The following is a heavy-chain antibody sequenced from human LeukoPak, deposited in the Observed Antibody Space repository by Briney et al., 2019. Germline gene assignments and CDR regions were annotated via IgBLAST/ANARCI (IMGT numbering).Heavy chain of an antibody. CDR1: GGSISSGDYY. CDR2: IYYSGST. CDR3: ARAGGAVAGTWFDP. Sequence: KPSQILSLTCTVSGGSISSGDYYWSWIRQPPGKGLEWIGYIYYSGSTYYNPSLKSRVTISVDTSKNQFSLKLSSVTAADTAVYYCARAGGAVAGTWFDPWGQGTLVTVSS. V-gene: IGHV4-30-4*01. J-gene: IGHJ5*02. D-gene: IGHD6-19*01.